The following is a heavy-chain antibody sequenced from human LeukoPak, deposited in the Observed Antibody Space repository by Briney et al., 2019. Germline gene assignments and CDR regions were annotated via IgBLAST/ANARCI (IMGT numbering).Heavy chain of an antibody. CDR1: GGTFSSYI. V-gene: IGHV1-69*02. Sequence: SVKVSCKASGGTFSSYIISWVRQAPGQGLEWMGRIIPILGIANYAQKFQGRVTITADKSTSTAYMELSSLRSEDTAVYYCARAKKQGTTVTTGWFDPWGQGTLVTVSS. CDR3: ARAKKQGTTVTTGWFDP. CDR2: IIPILGIA. D-gene: IGHD4-11*01. J-gene: IGHJ5*02.